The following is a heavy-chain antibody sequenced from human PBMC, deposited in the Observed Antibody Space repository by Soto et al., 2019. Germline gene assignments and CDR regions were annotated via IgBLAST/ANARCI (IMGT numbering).Heavy chain of an antibody. CDR2: INPSGGST. CDR3: ARDFLIYSSSACFDP. D-gene: IGHD6-19*01. J-gene: IGHJ5*02. Sequence: ASVKVSCKASGGTFSSYTISWVRQAPGQGLEWMGIINPSGGSTSYAQKFQGRVTMTRDTSTSTVYMELSSLRSEDTAVYYCARDFLIYSSSACFDPWGQGTLVTLSS. CDR1: GGTFSSYT. V-gene: IGHV1-46*01.